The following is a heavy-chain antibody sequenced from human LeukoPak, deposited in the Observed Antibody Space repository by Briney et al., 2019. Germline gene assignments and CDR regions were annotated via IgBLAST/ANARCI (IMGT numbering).Heavy chain of an antibody. Sequence: GRSLRLSCAASGFTFDDYGMHWVRQAPGKGLAWVSGISWNSGSIGYADSVEGRFTISRDNAKNSLYLQMNSLRAEDTALYYCAKAPRGNDDYFDYWGQGTLVTVSS. J-gene: IGHJ4*02. CDR2: ISWNSGSI. D-gene: IGHD3-16*01. V-gene: IGHV3-9*01. CDR3: AKAPRGNDDYFDY. CDR1: GFTFDDYG.